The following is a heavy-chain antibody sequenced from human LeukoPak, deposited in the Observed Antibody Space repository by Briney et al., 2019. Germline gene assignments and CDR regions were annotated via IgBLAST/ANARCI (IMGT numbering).Heavy chain of an antibody. V-gene: IGHV3-66*01. J-gene: IGHJ6*02. D-gene: IGHD2-21*01. CDR1: GFTVSSNY. Sequence: GGSLRLSCAASGFTVSSNYMSWVRQAPGKGLEWVSVIYSGGSTYYADSVKGRFTISRDNSKNTLYLQMNSLRAEDTAVYYCARDLRVIDYYYGMDVWGQGTTVTVSS. CDR3: ARDLRVIDYYYGMDV. CDR2: IYSGGST.